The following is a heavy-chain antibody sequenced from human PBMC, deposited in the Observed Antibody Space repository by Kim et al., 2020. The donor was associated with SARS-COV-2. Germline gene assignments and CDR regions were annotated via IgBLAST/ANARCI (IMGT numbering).Heavy chain of an antibody. D-gene: IGHD3-10*01. CDR1: GFTFSSYW. V-gene: IGHV3-7*01. CDR3: ARGAKGLLWFGDPAYFDY. CDR2: IKQDGSEK. Sequence: GGSLRLSCAASGFTFSSYWMSWVRQAPGKGLEWVANIKQDGSEKYYVDSVKGRFTISRDNAKNSLYLQMNSLRAEDTAVYYCARGAKGLLWFGDPAYFDYWGQGTLVTVSS. J-gene: IGHJ4*02.